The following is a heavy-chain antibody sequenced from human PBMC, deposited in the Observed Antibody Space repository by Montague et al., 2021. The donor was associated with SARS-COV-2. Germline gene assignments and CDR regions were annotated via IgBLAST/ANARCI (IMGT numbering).Heavy chain of an antibody. CDR3: ARDPRYSLSWSFDY. CDR2: TYYRFKWYY. CDR1: GDSDCGQTPA. Sequence: CAISGDSDCGQTPARNWNRQSPSIHLACLGRTYYRFKWYYDYAVSVQSRMTISPDTSKNQFSLQLSSVTPEDRAVYYCARDPRYSLSWSFDYWGQGTLVTVSS. J-gene: IGHJ4*02. V-gene: IGHV6-1*01. D-gene: IGHD6-13*01.